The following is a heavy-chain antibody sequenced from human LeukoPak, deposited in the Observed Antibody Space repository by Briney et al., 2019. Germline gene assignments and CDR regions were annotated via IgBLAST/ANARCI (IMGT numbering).Heavy chain of an antibody. CDR1: GGSISSSSYY. J-gene: IGHJ4*02. D-gene: IGHD6-19*01. CDR3: SRHMGSSSGWPLDY. Sequence: NPSETLSLTCSVSGGSISSSSYYWGWIRQPPGKGLEWIGGIYYSGSTNYNPSLKSRVTISVDTSKNQFSLKLRSVTAADTAVYYCSRHMGSSSGWPLDYWGQGTLVTVSS. CDR2: IYYSGST. V-gene: IGHV4-39*01.